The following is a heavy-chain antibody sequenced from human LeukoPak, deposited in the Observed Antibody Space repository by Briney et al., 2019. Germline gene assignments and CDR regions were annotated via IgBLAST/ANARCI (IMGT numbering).Heavy chain of an antibody. Sequence: GGSLRLSCAASGITFSSYGIHWVRQAPGKGLEWVAFIHDDGSNKYFAGSVKGRFTISRDNSRNTLYLQMNSLRIEDTAVYYCATSNDKTEWGDGFDIWGQGTMVTVSS. J-gene: IGHJ3*02. CDR1: GITFSSYG. D-gene: IGHD3-3*01. CDR2: IHDDGSNK. V-gene: IGHV3-30*02. CDR3: ATSNDKTEWGDGFDI.